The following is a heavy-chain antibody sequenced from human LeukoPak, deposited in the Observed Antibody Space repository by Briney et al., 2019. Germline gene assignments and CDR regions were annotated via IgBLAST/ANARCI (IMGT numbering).Heavy chain of an antibody. V-gene: IGHV3-53*01. J-gene: IGHJ4*02. D-gene: IGHD2-2*01. CDR2: ISDGGST. Sequence: PGGSLRLSCAASGFTISSNYMNWVRQAPGKGLDWVSVISDGGSTYYADSVRGRFTISRDNSKNTLFLQMNSLRAEDTAVYYCARVPRIVVPAAPFDYWGQGTLVTVSS. CDR1: GFTISSNY. CDR3: ARVPRIVVPAAPFDY.